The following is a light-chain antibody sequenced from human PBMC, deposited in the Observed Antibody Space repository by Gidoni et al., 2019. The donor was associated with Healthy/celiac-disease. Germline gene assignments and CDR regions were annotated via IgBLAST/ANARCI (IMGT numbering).Light chain of an antibody. CDR1: QSISSW. V-gene: IGKV1-5*03. CDR3: QQYNSYRWT. Sequence: DIQMTPSPSTPSASVGDRVTITCRASQSISSWLAWYQQKPGKAPKLLIYKASSLQSGVPSRFSGSGAGTEFTLTISSLQPDDFATYYCQQYNSYRWTFGQGTKVEIK. CDR2: KAS. J-gene: IGKJ1*01.